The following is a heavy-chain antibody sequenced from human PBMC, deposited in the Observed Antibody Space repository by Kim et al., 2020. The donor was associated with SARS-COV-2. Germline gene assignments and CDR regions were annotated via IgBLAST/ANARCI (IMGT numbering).Heavy chain of an antibody. V-gene: IGHV4-34*01. D-gene: IGHD1-26*01. CDR3: ARRRVGIVGALNY. CDR2: INHSGST. CDR1: GGSFSGYY. Sequence: SETLSLTCAVYGGSFSGYYWSWIRQPPGKGLEWIGEINHSGSTNYNPSLKSRVTISVDTSKNQFSLKLSSVTAADTAVYYCARRRVGIVGALNYWGQGTLVTVSA. J-gene: IGHJ4*02.